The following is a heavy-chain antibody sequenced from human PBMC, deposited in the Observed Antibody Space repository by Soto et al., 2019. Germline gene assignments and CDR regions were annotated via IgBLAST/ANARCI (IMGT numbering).Heavy chain of an antibody. Sequence: GGSLRLSCAASGFTFSDYYMSWIRQAPGKGLEWVSYISSSGSTIYYADSVKGRFTISRDNAKNSLYLQMNSLRAEDTAVYYCARDGEYCTNGVCYRGFGPWGQGTLVTVSS. CDR1: GFTFSDYY. CDR2: ISSSGSTI. CDR3: ARDGEYCTNGVCYRGFGP. V-gene: IGHV3-11*01. J-gene: IGHJ5*02. D-gene: IGHD2-8*01.